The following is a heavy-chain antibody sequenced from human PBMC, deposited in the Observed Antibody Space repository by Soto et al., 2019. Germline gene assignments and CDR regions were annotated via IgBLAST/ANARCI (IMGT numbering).Heavy chain of an antibody. V-gene: IGHV4-31*03. J-gene: IGHJ5*02. CDR3: ARDSSCSSASCYGWFDP. D-gene: IGHD2-2*01. CDR2: IYYSGST. CDR1: GGSISSGGYY. Sequence: SETLSLTCTVSGGSISSGGYYWSWIRQHPGKGLEWIGYIYYSGSTYYNPSLKSRVTISVDTSKNQFSLKLSSVTAADTAVYYCARDSSCSSASCYGWFDPGGQGTLVTVSS.